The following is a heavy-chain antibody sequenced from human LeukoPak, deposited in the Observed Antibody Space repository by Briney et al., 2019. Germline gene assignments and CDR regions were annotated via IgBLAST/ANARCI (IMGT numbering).Heavy chain of an antibody. V-gene: IGHV3-21*01. CDR1: GFTFSDYA. J-gene: IGHJ4*02. D-gene: IGHD5-12*01. CDR3: ARGLGGYDQFFDY. CDR2: MSSSSSYI. Sequence: GGSLRLSCAASGFTFSDYAMNWVRQAPGKGLEWVSSMSSSSSYIYYADSVKGRFTISRDNAKNSLYLQMNSLRAEDTAAYYCARGLGGYDQFFDYWGQGTLVTVSS.